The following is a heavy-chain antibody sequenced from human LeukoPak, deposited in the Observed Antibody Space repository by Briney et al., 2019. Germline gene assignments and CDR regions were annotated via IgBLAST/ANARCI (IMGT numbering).Heavy chain of an antibody. J-gene: IGHJ4*02. D-gene: IGHD3-3*01. CDR1: GDSISSSSYY. CDR2: IYYGGST. CDR3: ASHDFWSGYPKFDY. V-gene: IGHV4-39*01. Sequence: SETLSLTCTVSGDSISSSSYYWGWIRQPPGKGLEWIGSIYYGGSTYYNPSLKSRVTISVDTSKNQFSLKLSSVTAADTAVYSCASHDFWSGYPKFDYWGQGTLVTVSS.